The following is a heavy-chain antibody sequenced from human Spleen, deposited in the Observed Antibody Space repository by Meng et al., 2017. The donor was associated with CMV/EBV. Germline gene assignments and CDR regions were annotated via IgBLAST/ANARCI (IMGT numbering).Heavy chain of an antibody. J-gene: IGHJ4*02. CDR2: NIPMFSST. D-gene: IGHD5-18*01. Sequence: DTFSSYGVSGGQQAPGQGLEWVGRNIPMFSSTSYSQDFQGRVTITTDEPTTTVHMELSSLKSEDTAIYYCAREKPLDTLSVRLFDYWGQGTLVTVSS. CDR1: DTFSSYG. CDR3: AREKPLDTLSVRLFDY. V-gene: IGHV1-69*05.